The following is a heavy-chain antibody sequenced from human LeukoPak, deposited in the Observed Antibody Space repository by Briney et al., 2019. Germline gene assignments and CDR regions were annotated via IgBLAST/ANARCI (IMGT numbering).Heavy chain of an antibody. CDR2: ISSSSSYI. V-gene: IGHV3-21*01. CDR1: GFTFSSYN. CDR3: ARGGYCSSTSCPPVGWFDP. Sequence: GGSLRLSCAASGFTFSSYNMNWVRQAPGKGLEWVSSISSSSSYIYYADSVKGRFTISRDNAKNSLYLQMNSLRAEDTAVYYCARGGYCSSTSCPPVGWFDPWGQGTLVTVSS. D-gene: IGHD2-2*01. J-gene: IGHJ5*02.